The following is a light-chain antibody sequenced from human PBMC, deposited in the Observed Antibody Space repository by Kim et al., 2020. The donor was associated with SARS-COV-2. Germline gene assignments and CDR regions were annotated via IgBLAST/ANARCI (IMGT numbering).Light chain of an antibody. CDR1: TGPVTSHFY. CDR3: LLNYGGVQWV. V-gene: IGLV7-43*01. Sequence: QAVVTQEPSLTVSPGGTVILTCASSTGPVTSHFYANWFQQKPGQPPRALIFDVSNKHPWTPARFSGSLLGDKAALTLSGVQPEDEADYYCLLNYGGVQWVFGGGTKLTVL. CDR2: DVS. J-gene: IGLJ2*01.